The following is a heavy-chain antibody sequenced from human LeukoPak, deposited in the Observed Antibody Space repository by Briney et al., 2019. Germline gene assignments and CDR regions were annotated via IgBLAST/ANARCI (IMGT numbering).Heavy chain of an antibody. CDR1: GFTFSNYA. CDR2: ISAGGVTT. Sequence: PGGSLRLSCVGSGFTFSNYAMSWVRQASGKGLEWVSGISAGGVTTYYADSVKGRFTISRDNSKNTLYLQMNSLRAEDTAVYYCAKWAVWAARGYFDYWGQGTLVTVSS. D-gene: IGHD6-6*01. J-gene: IGHJ4*02. CDR3: AKWAVWAARGYFDY. V-gene: IGHV3-23*01.